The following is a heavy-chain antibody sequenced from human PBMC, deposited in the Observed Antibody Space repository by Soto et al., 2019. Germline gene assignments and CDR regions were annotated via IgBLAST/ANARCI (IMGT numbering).Heavy chain of an antibody. CDR2: IWYDGNEE. J-gene: IGHJ6*02. V-gene: IGHV3-33*01. D-gene: IGHD3-3*01. CDR3: ARDRFLLDV. CDR1: GFSFSIYG. Sequence: GGSLRLSCAASGFSFSIYGMHWVRQAPGKGLEWVAAIWYDGNEEHYADSVKGRFTTSRDNSKNTLYLQMNSLRAEDTAVYYCARDRFLLDVWGQGTTVTVSS.